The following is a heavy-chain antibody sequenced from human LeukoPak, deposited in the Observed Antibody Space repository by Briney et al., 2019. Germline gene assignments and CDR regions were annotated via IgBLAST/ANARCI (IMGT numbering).Heavy chain of an antibody. V-gene: IGHV3-23*01. CDR1: GFTFSNHW. D-gene: IGHD3-22*01. J-gene: IGHJ3*02. CDR3: ARGRDSSGYYAFDI. Sequence: GGSLRLSCAASGFTFSNHWMNWVRQAPGKGLEWVSAISGSGGSTYYADSVKGRFTISRDNSKNTLYLQMNSLRAEDTAVYYCARGRDSSGYYAFDIWGQGTMVTVSS. CDR2: ISGSGGST.